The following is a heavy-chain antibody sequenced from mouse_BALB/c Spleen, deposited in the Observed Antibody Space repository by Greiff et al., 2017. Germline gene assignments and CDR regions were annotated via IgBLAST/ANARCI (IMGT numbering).Heavy chain of an antibody. Sequence: EVQLVESGPGLVKPSQSLSLTCTVTGYSITSDYAWNWIRQFPGNKLEWMGYISYSGSTSYNPSLKSRISITRDTSKNQFFLQLNSVTTEDTATYYCAYGSSYGFDYWGQGTTLTVSS. D-gene: IGHD1-1*01. J-gene: IGHJ2*01. CDR3: AYGSSYGFDY. CDR1: GYSITSDYA. CDR2: ISYSGST. V-gene: IGHV3-2*02.